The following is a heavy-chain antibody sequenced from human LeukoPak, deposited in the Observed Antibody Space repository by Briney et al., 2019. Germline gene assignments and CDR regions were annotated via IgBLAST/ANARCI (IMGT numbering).Heavy chain of an antibody. Sequence: SVKVSCKASGGTFSSYAISWVRQAPGQRLEWMGRIIPILGIANYAQKFQGRVTFTADKSTSTAYMELSSLRSEDTAVYYCARELQDYYDSSGYYLYYFDYWGQGTLVTVSS. V-gene: IGHV1-69*04. CDR3: ARELQDYYDSSGYYLYYFDY. J-gene: IGHJ4*02. D-gene: IGHD3-22*01. CDR2: IIPILGIA. CDR1: GGTFSSYA.